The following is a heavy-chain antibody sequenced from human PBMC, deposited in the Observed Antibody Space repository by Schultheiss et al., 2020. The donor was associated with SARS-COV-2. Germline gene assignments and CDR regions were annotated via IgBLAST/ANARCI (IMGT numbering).Heavy chain of an antibody. CDR3: ARQGAVAGTFDY. CDR1: GGSFSGYY. D-gene: IGHD6-19*01. Sequence: SQTLSLTCAVYGGSFSGYYWSWIRQPPGKGLEWIGEINHSGSTNYNPSLKSRVTISVDTSKIQFSLKLTSVTAADTAVYYCARQGAVAGTFDYWGQGTLVTVSS. V-gene: IGHV4-34*01. J-gene: IGHJ4*02. CDR2: INHSGST.